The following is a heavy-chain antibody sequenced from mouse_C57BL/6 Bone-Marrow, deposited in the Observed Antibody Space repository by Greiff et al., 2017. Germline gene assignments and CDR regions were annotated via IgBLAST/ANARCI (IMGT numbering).Heavy chain of an antibody. V-gene: IGHV1-55*01. CDR3: ARCPRYYAMDY. CDR2: IYPGSGST. Sequence: VQLQQPGAELVKPGASVTMSCKASGYTFTSYWITWVKQRPGQGLEWIGDIYPGSGSTNSNEKFKSKATLTVDTSSSAAYMQLRSLTSEDSAVYYCARCPRYYAMDYWGQGTSVTVSS. J-gene: IGHJ4*01. CDR1: GYTFTSYW.